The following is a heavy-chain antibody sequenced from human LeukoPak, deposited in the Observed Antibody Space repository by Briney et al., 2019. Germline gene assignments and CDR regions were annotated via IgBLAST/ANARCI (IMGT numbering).Heavy chain of an antibody. CDR2: INPNSGGA. CDR1: GYTFTGYY. D-gene: IGHD3-22*01. V-gene: IGHV1-2*02. CDR3: ARGTPAPWYYYDSSGYSTPDY. Sequence: ASVKVSCKASGYTFTGYYMHWVRQAPGQGLKWMGWINPNSGGANYAQKFQGRVTMTRDTSISTAYMELSRLRSDDTAVYYCARGTPAPWYYYDSSGYSTPDYWGQGTLVTVSS. J-gene: IGHJ4*02.